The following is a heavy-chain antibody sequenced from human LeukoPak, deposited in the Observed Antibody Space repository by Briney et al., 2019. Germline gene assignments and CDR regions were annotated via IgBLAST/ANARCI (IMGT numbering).Heavy chain of an antibody. V-gene: IGHV3-30*18. CDR3: AKPDSSGWYYVDY. D-gene: IGHD6-19*01. Sequence: GGSLRLSCAAPGFTFSSYGMHWVRQAPGKGLEWVAVISYDGSNKYYADSVKGRFTISRDNSKNTLYLQMNSLRAEDTAVYYCAKPDSSGWYYVDYWGQGTLVTVSS. CDR2: ISYDGSNK. CDR1: GFTFSSYG. J-gene: IGHJ4*02.